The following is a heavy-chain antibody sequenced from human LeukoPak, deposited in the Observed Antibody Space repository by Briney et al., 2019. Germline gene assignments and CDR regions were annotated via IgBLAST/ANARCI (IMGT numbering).Heavy chain of an antibody. J-gene: IGHJ4*02. CDR1: GGSISGYY. Sequence: SETLSLTCTVSGGSISGYYWTWIRQPARKGLEWIGRIYTSGNTNYNPSLQSRVTMSVDTSNYQFPLKLSSVTAADTAVYYCARGYNYGYCDYWGQGTLVTVSS. D-gene: IGHD5-18*01. CDR3: ARGYNYGYCDY. V-gene: IGHV4-4*07. CDR2: IYTSGNT.